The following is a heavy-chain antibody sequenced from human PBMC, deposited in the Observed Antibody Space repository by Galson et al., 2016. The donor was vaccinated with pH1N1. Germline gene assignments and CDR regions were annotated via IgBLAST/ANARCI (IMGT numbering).Heavy chain of an antibody. CDR1: EFIFSNSW. CDR3: ARGVDTGGR. D-gene: IGHD5-18*01. J-gene: IGHJ4*02. Sequence: SLRLSCAASEFIFSNSWMHWVRQAPGKGLLWVARTNGDGSNTNYADSVKGRFTISRDNAKNTLYLQMDSLRAEDTAVYYCARGVDTGGRWGQGTLVTVSS. CDR2: TNGDGSNT. V-gene: IGHV3-74*01.